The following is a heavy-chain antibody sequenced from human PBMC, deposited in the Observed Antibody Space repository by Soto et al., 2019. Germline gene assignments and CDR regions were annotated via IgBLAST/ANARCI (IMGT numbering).Heavy chain of an antibody. CDR2: IYPGDSDT. Sequence: PGESLKISCKGSGYSFTSYWIGWVRQMPGKGLEWMGIIYPGDSDTRYSPSFQGQVTISADKSISTAYLQWSSLKASDTAMYYCARPAYCGGDCYPDDAFDIWGQGTMVTVS. CDR1: GYSFTSYW. D-gene: IGHD2-21*02. V-gene: IGHV5-51*01. J-gene: IGHJ3*02. CDR3: ARPAYCGGDCYPDDAFDI.